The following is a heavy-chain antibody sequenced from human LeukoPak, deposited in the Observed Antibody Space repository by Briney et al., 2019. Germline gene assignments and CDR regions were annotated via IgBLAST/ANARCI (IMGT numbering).Heavy chain of an antibody. Sequence: ASVKVSCKASGYTLTSYYMHWVRQAPGQGLEWMGIINPSGGSTSYAQKFQGRVTMTRDTSTSTVYMELSSLRSEDTAVYYCARVGSIAAAGTDYYYGMDVWGQGTTVTVSS. CDR3: ARVGSIAAAGTDYYYGMDV. CDR2: INPSGGST. V-gene: IGHV1-46*01. CDR1: GYTLTSYY. D-gene: IGHD6-13*01. J-gene: IGHJ6*02.